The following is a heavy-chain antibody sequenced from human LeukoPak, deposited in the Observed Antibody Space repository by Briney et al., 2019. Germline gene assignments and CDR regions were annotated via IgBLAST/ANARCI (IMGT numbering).Heavy chain of an antibody. J-gene: IGHJ4*02. CDR3: AREVPGSSWYPGDY. CDR1: GFTFSSYA. Sequence: GGSLRLSCAASGFTFSSYAMSWVRQAPGKGLEWVSYISSSGSTIYYADSVKGRFTISRDNAKNSLYLQMNSLRAEDTAVYYCAREVPGSSWYPGDYWGQGTLVTVSS. V-gene: IGHV3-48*04. CDR2: ISSSGSTI. D-gene: IGHD6-13*01.